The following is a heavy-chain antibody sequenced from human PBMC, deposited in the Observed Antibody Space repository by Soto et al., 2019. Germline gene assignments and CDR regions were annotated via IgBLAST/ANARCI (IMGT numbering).Heavy chain of an antibody. CDR1: GFTFTSSA. CDR3: AATRSYYDILTGYPEIWFDP. CDR2: IVVGSGNT. J-gene: IGHJ5*02. Sequence: SVKVSCKASGFTFTSSAMQWVRQARGQRLEWIGWIVVGSGNTNYAQKFQERVTITRDMSTSTAYMELSSLRSEDTAVYYCAATRSYYDILTGYPEIWFDPWGQGTLVTVSS. V-gene: IGHV1-58*02. D-gene: IGHD3-9*01.